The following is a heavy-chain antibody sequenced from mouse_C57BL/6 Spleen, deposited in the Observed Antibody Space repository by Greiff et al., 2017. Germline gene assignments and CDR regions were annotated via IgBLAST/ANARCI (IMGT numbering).Heavy chain of an antibody. Sequence: QVQLQQSGPELVKPGASVKISCKASGYAFSSSWMNWVKQRPGKGLEWIGRIYPGDGDTNYNGKFKGKATLTADKSSSTAYMQRSSLTSEDSAVYFCARRVNLLLLYFDYWGQGTTLTVSS. CDR2: IYPGDGDT. CDR1: GYAFSSSW. V-gene: IGHV1-82*01. CDR3: ARRVNLLLLYFDY. J-gene: IGHJ2*01. D-gene: IGHD1-1*01.